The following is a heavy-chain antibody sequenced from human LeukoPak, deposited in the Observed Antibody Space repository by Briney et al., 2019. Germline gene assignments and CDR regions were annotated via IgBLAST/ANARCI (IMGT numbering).Heavy chain of an antibody. CDR3: AKNGDRGAYCSGGSCYPYYYYYMDV. J-gene: IGHJ6*03. V-gene: IGHV3-23*01. D-gene: IGHD2-15*01. Sequence: PGGSLRPSCAASGFTFSSYSMNWVRHAPGKRLEWVSAISSTGGTTYYADSVRGRFTISRDNSKNTLYLQMNSLRAEDTAIYYCAKNGDRGAYCSGGSCYPYYYYYMDVWGKGTTVTISS. CDR2: ISSTGGTT. CDR1: GFTFSSYS.